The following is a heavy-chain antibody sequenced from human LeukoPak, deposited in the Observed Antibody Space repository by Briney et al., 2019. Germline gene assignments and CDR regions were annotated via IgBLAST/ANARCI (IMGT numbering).Heavy chain of an antibody. CDR1: GFTFSSYW. CDR3: RVVGSSGYYGPALTYYFDY. J-gene: IGHJ4*02. CDR2: IKQDGSEK. Sequence: GGSLRLSCAASGFTFSSYWMSWVRQAPGKGLEWVANIKQDGSEKYYVDSVKGRFTISRDNAKNSLYLQMNSLRAEDTAVYYCRVVGSSGYYGPALTYYFDYWGQGTLVTVSS. D-gene: IGHD3-22*01. V-gene: IGHV3-7*03.